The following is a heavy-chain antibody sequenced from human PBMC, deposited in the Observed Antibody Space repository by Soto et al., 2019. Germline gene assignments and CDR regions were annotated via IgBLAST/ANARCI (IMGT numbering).Heavy chain of an antibody. CDR2: TYYSGST. V-gene: IGHV4-59*01. CDR1: GGPISSYY. J-gene: IGHJ3*02. D-gene: IGHD1-26*01. CDR3: AREYRKAAFDI. Sequence: QGQLQESGPGLVKPSETLSLTCTVSGGPISSYYWSWIRQPPGKGLEWFGYTYYSGSTNYNPSLKRRVTISVDTSKNQFSLKLSSVTAADTAVYYCAREYRKAAFDIWGPGTMVTVSS.